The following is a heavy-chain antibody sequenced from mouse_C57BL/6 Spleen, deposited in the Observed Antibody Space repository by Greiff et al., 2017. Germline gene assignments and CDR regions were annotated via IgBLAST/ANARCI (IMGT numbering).Heavy chain of an antibody. CDR3: ARDSMSGLDY. CDR1: GFTFSSYA. V-gene: IGHV5-4*01. Sequence: EVKLVESGGGLVKPGGSLKLSCAASGFTFSSYAMSWVRQTPEQRLEWVATISDGGSYTYYPDNVKGRFTISRDNAKNNRYLQMSHLKSEDTAMYYCARDSMSGLDYWGQGTTLTVSS. D-gene: IGHD2-3*01. J-gene: IGHJ2*01. CDR2: ISDGGSYT.